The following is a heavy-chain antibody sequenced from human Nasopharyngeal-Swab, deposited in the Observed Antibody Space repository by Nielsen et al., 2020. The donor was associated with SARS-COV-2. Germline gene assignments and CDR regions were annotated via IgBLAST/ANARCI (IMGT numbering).Heavy chain of an antibody. CDR1: GFTFSDYY. Sequence: GGSLRLSCAASGFTFSDYYMSWIRQAPGKGLEWVAYISSSGSTIYYADSVKGRFTISRDNAKNSLYLQMNSLRAEAAAVYYCARDQSGSYTFDYWGQGTLVTVSS. D-gene: IGHD1-26*01. CDR2: ISSSGSTI. V-gene: IGHV3-11*01. J-gene: IGHJ4*02. CDR3: ARDQSGSYTFDY.